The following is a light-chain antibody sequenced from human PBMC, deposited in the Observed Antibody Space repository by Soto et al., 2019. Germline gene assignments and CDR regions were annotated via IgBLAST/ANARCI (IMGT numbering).Light chain of an antibody. CDR3: GSWDSSLSAYV. CDR1: SSNIGGNS. J-gene: IGLJ1*01. V-gene: IGLV1-51*01. CDR2: DDN. Sequence: QSVMTQPPSVSXAPGQKVTISCSGSSSNIGGNSVSWYQQLPGTAPKLLIYDDNKRPSGIPDRFSGSKSGTSATLGITGFQTGDEADYYCGSWDSSLSAYVFGTGTQLTVL.